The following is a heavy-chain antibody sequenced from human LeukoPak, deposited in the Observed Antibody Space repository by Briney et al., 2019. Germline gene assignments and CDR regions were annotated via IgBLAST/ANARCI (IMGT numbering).Heavy chain of an antibody. CDR3: ARSPFYYDSLQPFDY. Sequence: GGSLRLSCAASEFTFSNYNIHWVRQAPDKGLEWVAVISYDGSNKYYTDSVKGRFTVSRDNSKNTLYMQMNSLRDEDTAVYYCARSPFYYDSLQPFDYWGQGTLVTVSS. V-gene: IGHV3-30-3*01. CDR1: EFTFSNYN. D-gene: IGHD3-22*01. CDR2: ISYDGSNK. J-gene: IGHJ4*02.